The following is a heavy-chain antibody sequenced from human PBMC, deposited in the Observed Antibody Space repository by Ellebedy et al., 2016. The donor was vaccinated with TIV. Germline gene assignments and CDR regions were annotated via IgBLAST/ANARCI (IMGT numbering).Heavy chain of an antibody. CDR2: IIPIFGTA. CDR1: GGTFSSYA. J-gene: IGHJ6*03. V-gene: IGHV1-69*13. D-gene: IGHD2-2*01. CDR3: ARSIVVVPAANYYYYYYMDV. Sequence: ASVKVSXKASGGTFSSYAISWVRQAPGQGLEWMGGIIPIFGTANYAQKFQGRVTITADESTSTAYMELSSLRSEDTAVYYCARSIVVVPAANYYYYYYMDVWGKGTTVTVSS.